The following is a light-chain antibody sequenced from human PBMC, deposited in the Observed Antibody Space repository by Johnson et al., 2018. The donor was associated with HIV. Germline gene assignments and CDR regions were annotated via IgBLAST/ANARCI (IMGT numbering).Light chain of an antibody. CDR1: SSNIGRNY. V-gene: IGLV1-51*01. CDR3: GTWDSSLSAYV. CDR2: DNN. Sequence: QSVLTQPPSVSAAPGQKVTISCSGSSSNIGRNYVSWYQQLPGTAPKLLIFDNNKRPSGIPDRFSASKSGTSATLGITGLQTGDEADYYCGTWDSSLSAYVFGTGPKVTV. J-gene: IGLJ1*01.